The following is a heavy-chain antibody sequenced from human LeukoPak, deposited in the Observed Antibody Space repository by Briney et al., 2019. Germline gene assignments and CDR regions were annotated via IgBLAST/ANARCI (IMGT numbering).Heavy chain of an antibody. J-gene: IGHJ6*03. CDR3: ARGIAAAGPLYYYYMDV. V-gene: IGHV3-7*01. D-gene: IGHD6-13*01. Sequence: GGSLRLSCAASGFTFSSYWMSWVRQAPGKGLEWVANIKQDGSEKYYVDSVKGRFTISRDNAKNSLYLQMNSLRAEDTAVYYCARGIAAAGPLYYYYMDVWGKGTTVTVSS. CDR1: GFTFSSYW. CDR2: IKQDGSEK.